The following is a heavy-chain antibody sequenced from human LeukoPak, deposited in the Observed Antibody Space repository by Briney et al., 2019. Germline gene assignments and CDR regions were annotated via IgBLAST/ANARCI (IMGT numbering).Heavy chain of an antibody. CDR1: GYPISSGYY. CDR2: FYHSGST. Sequence: PSETLSLTCTVSGYPISSGYYWGWIRQPPGKGLEWIGSFYHSGSTYYNPSLKSRVTISVDTSKNQFSLKLNSVTAADTAVYYCARSCDSSGYYIFDLWGRGTLVTVSS. V-gene: IGHV4-38-2*02. CDR3: ARSCDSSGYYIFDL. J-gene: IGHJ2*01. D-gene: IGHD3-22*01.